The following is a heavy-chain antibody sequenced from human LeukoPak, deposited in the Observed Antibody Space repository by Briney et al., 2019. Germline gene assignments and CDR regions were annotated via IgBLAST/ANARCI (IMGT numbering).Heavy chain of an antibody. CDR3: ARGVYWSLDY. CDR1: GFIFNTNG. CDR2: FAGGDEST. V-gene: IGHV3-23*01. Sequence: GGSLRLSCAISGFIFNTNGMNWVRQSPGKGLDCLATFAGGDESTYYADSVKGRFAISRDNSKNTVFLHMNSLRVEDTAVYYCARGVYWSLDYWGQGTPVTVSS. D-gene: IGHD1-1*01. J-gene: IGHJ4*02.